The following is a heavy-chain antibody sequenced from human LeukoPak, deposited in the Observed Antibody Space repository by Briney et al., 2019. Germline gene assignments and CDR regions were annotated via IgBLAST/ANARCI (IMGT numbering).Heavy chain of an antibody. CDR1: GFTFSSYA. V-gene: IGHV3-30*04. D-gene: IGHD6-6*01. CDR2: ISYDGSDK. J-gene: IGHJ4*02. CDR3: ATYSSSNLHFDY. Sequence: GRSLRLSCAASGFTFSSYAMHWVRQAPGKGLEWVAVISYDGSDKYYADSVKGRFTISRDNSKNTLYLQMNSLRAEDTAAYYCATYSSSNLHFDYWGQGTLVTVSS.